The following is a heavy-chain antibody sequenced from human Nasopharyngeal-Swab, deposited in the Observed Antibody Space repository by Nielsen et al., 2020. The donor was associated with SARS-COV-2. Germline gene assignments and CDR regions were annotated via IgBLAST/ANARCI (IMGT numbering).Heavy chain of an antibody. Sequence: GGSLRLSCAASGFTFSSYAMSWVRQAPGKGLEWVAAISGSGGSTYYADSVKGRFTISRDNSKNTLYLQMNSLRAEDTAVYYCAKSKGMADAFDIWGQGTMVTVSS. CDR3: AKSKGMADAFDI. J-gene: IGHJ3*02. D-gene: IGHD5-24*01. V-gene: IGHV3-23*01. CDR2: ISGSGGST. CDR1: GFTFSSYA.